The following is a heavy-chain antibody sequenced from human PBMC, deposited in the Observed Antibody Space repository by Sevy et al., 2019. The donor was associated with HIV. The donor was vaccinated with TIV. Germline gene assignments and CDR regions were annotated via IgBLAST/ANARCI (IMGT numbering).Heavy chain of an antibody. CDR1: GGSSSGYY. V-gene: IGHV4-34*01. D-gene: IGHD3-10*01. CDR2: INHSGST. Sequence: SETLSLTCAVYGGSSSGYYWSWIRQPPGKGLEWIGEINHSGSTNYNPSLKSRVTISVDTSKNQFSLKLSSVTAADTAVYYCARSGITMVRGAPDHWGQGTLVTVSS. J-gene: IGHJ5*02. CDR3: ARSGITMVRGAPDH.